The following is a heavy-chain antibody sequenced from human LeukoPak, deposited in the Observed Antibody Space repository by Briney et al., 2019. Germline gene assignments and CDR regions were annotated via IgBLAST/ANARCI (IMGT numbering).Heavy chain of an antibody. V-gene: IGHV3-30-3*01. CDR1: GFTFSSYA. J-gene: IGHJ4*02. CDR3: ASDPSGYSANFDH. D-gene: IGHD3-9*01. CDR2: ISYDGSNK. Sequence: PGGSLRLSCAASGFTFSSYAMHWVRQAPGKGLEWVAVISYDGSNKYYADSVKGRFTISRDNSKNTLYLQMNSLRAEDTAVYYCASDPSGYSANFDHWGQGTLVNVSS.